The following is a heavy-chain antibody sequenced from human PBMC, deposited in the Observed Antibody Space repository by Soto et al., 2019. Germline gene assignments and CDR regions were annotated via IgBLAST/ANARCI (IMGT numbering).Heavy chain of an antibody. Sequence: PSETLSITCAVYGGSFSGYYWSWIRQPPGKGLEWIGEINHSGSTNYNPSLKSRVTISVDTSKNQFSLKLSSVTAADTAVYYCARGHLLLWFGESNWFASWGQGTLVTGS. V-gene: IGHV4-34*01. CDR2: INHSGST. CDR1: GGSFSGYY. CDR3: ARGHLLLWFGESNWFAS. J-gene: IGHJ5*01. D-gene: IGHD3-10*01.